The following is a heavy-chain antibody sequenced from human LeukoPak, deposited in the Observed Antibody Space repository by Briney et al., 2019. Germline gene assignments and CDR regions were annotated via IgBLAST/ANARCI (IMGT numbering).Heavy chain of an antibody. CDR3: ARDAWVRVETDKNWFDP. J-gene: IGHJ5*02. Sequence: PSETLSLTCTVSGGSISSSSYYWGWIRQPPGRGLEWIGSIYYSGSTYYNPSLKSRVTISVDTSKNQFSLKLSSVTAADTAVYYCARDAWVRVETDKNWFDPWGQGTLVTVSS. D-gene: IGHD1-1*01. CDR1: GGSISSSSYY. V-gene: IGHV4-39*07. CDR2: IYYSGST.